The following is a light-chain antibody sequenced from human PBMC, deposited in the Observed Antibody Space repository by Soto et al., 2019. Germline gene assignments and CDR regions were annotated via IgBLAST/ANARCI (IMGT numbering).Light chain of an antibody. Sequence: QSALTQPASVSGSPGQSITISCTGTSSDVGGYKYVSWHQQHPGRVPKLIIYEVSNRPSGVSYRFSGSKSGNTASPTISGLQPEDEADYYCSSYTGNSIRVFGTGTKVTVL. CDR3: SSYTGNSIRV. V-gene: IGLV2-14*01. CDR1: SSDVGGYKY. J-gene: IGLJ1*01. CDR2: EVS.